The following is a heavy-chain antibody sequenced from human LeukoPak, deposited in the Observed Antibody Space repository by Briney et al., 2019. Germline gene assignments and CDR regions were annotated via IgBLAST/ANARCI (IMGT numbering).Heavy chain of an antibody. CDR3: AGIAYDYVWGSAYYFDY. J-gene: IGHJ4*02. CDR2: IYYSGST. D-gene: IGHD3-16*01. CDR1: GGSISSSSYY. V-gene: IGHV4-39*01. Sequence: TSETLSLTCTVSGGSISSSSYYWGWIRQPPGKGLEWIGSIYYSGSTYYNPPLKSRVTISVDTSKNQFSLKLSSVTAADTAVYYCAGIAYDYVWGSAYYFDYWGQGTLVTVSS.